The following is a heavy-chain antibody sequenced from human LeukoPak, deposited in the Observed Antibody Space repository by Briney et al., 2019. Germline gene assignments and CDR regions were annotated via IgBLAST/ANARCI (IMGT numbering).Heavy chain of an antibody. CDR3: AREAYSSGWYLGY. CDR1: GGSRSSSSYY. J-gene: IGHJ4*02. CDR2: IYYSGST. D-gene: IGHD6-19*01. V-gene: IGHV4-39*07. Sequence: SETLSLTCTVSGGSRSSSSYYWGWIHQPPGKVLEWIGSIYYSGSTYYNPSLKSRVTISVDTSKNQFSLKLSSVTAADTAVYYCAREAYSSGWYLGYWGQGTLVTVSS.